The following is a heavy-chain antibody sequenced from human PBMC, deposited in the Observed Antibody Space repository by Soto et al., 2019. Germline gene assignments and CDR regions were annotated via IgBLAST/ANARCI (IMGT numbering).Heavy chain of an antibody. CDR1: GYTFTIYD. Sequence: ASVKVSCKASGYTFTIYDINWVRQATGQGLEWMGWMNPNSGNTGYAQKFQGRVTMTRNTSIGTAYMELSSLRSEDTAVYYCARYYYDSSGYYYDWFDPWGQGTLVTVSS. V-gene: IGHV1-8*01. D-gene: IGHD3-22*01. CDR3: ARYYYDSSGYYYDWFDP. J-gene: IGHJ5*02. CDR2: MNPNSGNT.